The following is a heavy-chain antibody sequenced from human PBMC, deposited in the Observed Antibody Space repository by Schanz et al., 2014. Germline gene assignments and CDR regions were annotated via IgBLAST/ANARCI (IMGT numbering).Heavy chain of an antibody. CDR1: GYTLSAYS. Sequence: QVQLVQSGTQVKKPGASVKVSCKASGYTLSAYSLHWVRQAPGQGLEWMGIINPSGGSTRYGQKFQGRITVTTDTSTSTVYLELSSLRSDDTAVYYCAREVGLYDRGWFDPWGQGTLVTVSS. CDR3: AREVGLYDRGWFDP. CDR2: INPSGGST. V-gene: IGHV1-46*01. D-gene: IGHD3-22*01. J-gene: IGHJ5*02.